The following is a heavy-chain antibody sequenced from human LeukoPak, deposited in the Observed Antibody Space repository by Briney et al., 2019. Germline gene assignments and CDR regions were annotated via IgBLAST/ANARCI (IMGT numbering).Heavy chain of an antibody. CDR3: VRGRYYYDSSGYLDY. CDR1: GFTFSHYA. Sequence: GGSLRLSCAASGFTFSHYAMHWVRQAPGKGLQWVALISYDGSDKYYSDSVQGRFTNSRDNSKNTLYLQMNSLRAEDTTVYFCVRGRYYYDSSGYLDYWGQGSLVTVSS. CDR2: ISYDGSDK. D-gene: IGHD3-22*01. V-gene: IGHV3-30-3*01. J-gene: IGHJ4*02.